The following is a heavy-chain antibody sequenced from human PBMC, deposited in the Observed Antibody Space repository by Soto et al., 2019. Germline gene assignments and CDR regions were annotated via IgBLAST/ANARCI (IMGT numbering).Heavy chain of an antibody. J-gene: IGHJ4*02. Sequence: PGESLKISCVASGLRFTSYGMSWVRQAPGRGLEWVSSITSGSGVTFYADSVKGRFTISRDNAKNSLHLQMNSLRAEDTAVYYCTTYTGTYRDYWGLGTLVTVSS. V-gene: IGHV3-21*01. D-gene: IGHD1-26*01. CDR1: GLRFTSYG. CDR2: ITSGSGVT. CDR3: TTYTGTYRDY.